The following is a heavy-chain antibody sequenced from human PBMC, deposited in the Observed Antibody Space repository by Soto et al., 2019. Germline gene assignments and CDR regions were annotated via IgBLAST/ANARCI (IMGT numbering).Heavy chain of an antibody. V-gene: IGHV5-51*01. D-gene: IGHD2-15*01. J-gene: IGHJ3*01. CDR2: VYLGNSDT. CDR3: AAGVAAGNSGAYSP. CDR1: GYNYTFATLW. Sequence: EVRLVQSGAEVKQPGESLRISCKGIGYNYTFATLWFGWVRQMPGKGLEWLGIVYLGNSDTRYSPSFQDHVTISADRSTSTAYLRWSSLKASDTGIYYCAAGVAAGNSGAYSPWGQGTLVTVSS.